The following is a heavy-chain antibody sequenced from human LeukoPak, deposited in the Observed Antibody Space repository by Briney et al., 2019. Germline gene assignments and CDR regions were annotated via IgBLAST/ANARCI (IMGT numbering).Heavy chain of an antibody. CDR3: AKGAAYYDSSGYLYYFDY. V-gene: IGHV3-9*01. CDR1: GFTFDDYA. J-gene: IGHJ4*02. CDR2: ISWNSGSI. D-gene: IGHD3-22*01. Sequence: PGGSLRLSCAASGFTFDDYAMHWVRQAPGKGLEWVSGISWNSGSIGYADSVKGRFTISRDNAKNSLYLQMNSLRAEDTVLYYCAKGAAYYDSSGYLYYFDYWGQGTLVTVSS.